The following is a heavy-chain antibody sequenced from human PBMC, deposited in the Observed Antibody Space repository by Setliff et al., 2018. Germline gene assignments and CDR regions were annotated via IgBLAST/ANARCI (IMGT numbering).Heavy chain of an antibody. J-gene: IGHJ5*02. CDR2: VNPASGGT. D-gene: IGHD4-4*01. V-gene: IGHV1-2*06. Sequence: ASVKVSCKASGGTFSSYAITWVRQAPGQGLEWMGRVNPASGGTNYAQSFQGRVSMTRDTAITTAYMELTRLTSDDTAVYYCARGSYRTSNWFDPWGQGTLVTVSS. CDR1: GGTFSSYA. CDR3: ARGSYRTSNWFDP.